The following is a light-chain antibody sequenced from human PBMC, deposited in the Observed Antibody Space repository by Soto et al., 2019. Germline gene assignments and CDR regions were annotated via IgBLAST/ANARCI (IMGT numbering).Light chain of an antibody. CDR3: KQYYSPPYT. CDR2: WES. J-gene: IGKJ2*01. V-gene: IGKV4-1*01. Sequence: IVMTQSPDSLAVSLGERATIDCKSSQSVLYSSNTKNYLAWYQRKPGQPPELLISWESTRESGVPDRFSGSGSGTDFTLTISSLQAVDVAFYYCKQYYSPPYTFGQGPNLEIK. CDR1: QSVLYSSNTKNY.